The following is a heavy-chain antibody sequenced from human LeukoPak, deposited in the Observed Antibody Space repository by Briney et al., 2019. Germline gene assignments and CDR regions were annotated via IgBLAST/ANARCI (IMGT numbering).Heavy chain of an antibody. CDR1: GFTVSSNY. D-gene: IGHD4-17*01. V-gene: IGHV3-53*01. CDR2: MYNNGNT. CDR3: ARVGGDRVAY. Sequence: GGSLRLSCAASGFTVSSNYMSWVRQAPGKGLEWVSVMYNNGNTHYADSVKGRFTISRDNAMNTLYLQMNSLRPEDTAVYYCARVGGDRVAYWGQGTLVTVSS. J-gene: IGHJ4*02.